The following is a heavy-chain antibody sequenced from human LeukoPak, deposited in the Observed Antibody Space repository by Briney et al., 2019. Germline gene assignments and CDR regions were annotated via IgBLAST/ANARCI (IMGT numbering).Heavy chain of an antibody. CDR3: ARGRDGYNQYYFDY. J-gene: IGHJ4*02. CDR1: GGSISSGDYY. CDR2: IYYSGST. D-gene: IGHD5-24*01. Sequence: SETLSLTCTVSGGSISSGDYYWSWIRQPPGKGLEWIGYIYYSGSTYYNPSLKRRVTISVDTSKNQFSLKLSSVTAADTAVYYCARGRDGYNQYYFDYWGQGTLVTVSS. V-gene: IGHV4-30-4*01.